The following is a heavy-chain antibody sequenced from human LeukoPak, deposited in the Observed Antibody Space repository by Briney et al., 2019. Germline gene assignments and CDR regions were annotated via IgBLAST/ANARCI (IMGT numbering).Heavy chain of an antibody. CDR1: GFTFSSNG. V-gene: IGHV3-48*04. D-gene: IGHD3-10*02. Sequence: GGSLRLSCAASGFTFSSNGMSWVRQAPGKGLEWVSYISSSGSTIYYADSVKGRFTISRDNAKNSLYLQMNSLRAEDTAVYYCAELGITMIGGVWGKGTTVTISS. CDR2: ISSSGSTI. J-gene: IGHJ6*04. CDR3: AELGITMIGGV.